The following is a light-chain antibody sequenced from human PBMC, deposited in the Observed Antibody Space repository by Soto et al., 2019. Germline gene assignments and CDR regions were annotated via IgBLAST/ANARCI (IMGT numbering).Light chain of an antibody. CDR2: GAS. J-gene: IGKJ1*01. CDR3: QQYITWPPWT. Sequence: EIVMTQSPATLSVSPGERATLSCRASQSVYSNLAWYQQKPGQAPRLLIFGASTRATGIPARFSGSGSGTEFTLAISSLQSEDFAVYYCQQYITWPPWTFVQGTKVDTK. CDR1: QSVYSN. V-gene: IGKV3D-15*01.